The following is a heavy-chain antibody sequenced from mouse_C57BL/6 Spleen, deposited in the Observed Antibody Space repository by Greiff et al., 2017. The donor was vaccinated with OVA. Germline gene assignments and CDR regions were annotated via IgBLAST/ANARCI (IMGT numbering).Heavy chain of an antibody. Sequence: EVKLVESGGGLVKPGGSLKLSCAASGFTFSSYAMSWVRQTPEKRLEWVATISDGGSYTYYPDNVKGRFTISRDNAKNNLYLQMSHLKSEDTAMYYGARIYYDYDGFAYWGQGTLVTVSA. D-gene: IGHD2-4*01. CDR3: ARIYYDYDGFAY. V-gene: IGHV5-4*03. J-gene: IGHJ3*01. CDR2: ISDGGSYT. CDR1: GFTFSSYA.